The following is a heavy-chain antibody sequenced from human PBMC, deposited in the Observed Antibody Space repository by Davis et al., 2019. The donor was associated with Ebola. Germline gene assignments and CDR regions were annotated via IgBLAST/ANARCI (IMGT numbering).Heavy chain of an antibody. D-gene: IGHD6-19*01. CDR3: ARDWRNPGVAEDGRGFAL. J-gene: IGHJ5*02. Sequence: SVKVSCKASGGTFSSYAISWVRQAPGQGLEWMGGIIPIFGTANYAQKFQGRVTITADKSTSTAYMELSSLTSEDTAVYYCARDWRNPGVAEDGRGFALWGQGTLVIVSS. CDR1: GGTFSSYA. CDR2: IIPIFGTA. V-gene: IGHV1-69*06.